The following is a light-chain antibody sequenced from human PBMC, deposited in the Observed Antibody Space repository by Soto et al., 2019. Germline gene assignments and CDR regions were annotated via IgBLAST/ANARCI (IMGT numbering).Light chain of an antibody. CDR3: MQTLRIPYT. Sequence: DIVMIQSPLSLPVSPRETASISCRSSESLLKSNGYTYLHWYLQKPGQSPQLLIYLVSNRASGVPDRFSGSGSGREFTLKISRVEAEDVGVYYCMQTLRIPYTFGQGTNLEIK. V-gene: IGKV2-28*01. CDR1: ESLLKSNGYTY. CDR2: LVS. J-gene: IGKJ2*01.